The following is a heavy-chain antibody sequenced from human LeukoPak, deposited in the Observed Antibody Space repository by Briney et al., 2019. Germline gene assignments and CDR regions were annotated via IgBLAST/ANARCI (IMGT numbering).Heavy chain of an antibody. D-gene: IGHD7-27*01. J-gene: IGHJ4*02. CDR1: GFTFSGSA. V-gene: IGHV3-73*01. CDR3: TRSFNWGSDY. CDR2: IRSKANSYAT. Sequence: GGSLRLSCAVSGFTFSGSAIHWVRQASGKGLEWVGRIRSKANSYATGYGASVKGRFTISRDDSRNTADLQMSSLKTEDTAIYFCTRSFNWGSDYWGQGTLVTVSS.